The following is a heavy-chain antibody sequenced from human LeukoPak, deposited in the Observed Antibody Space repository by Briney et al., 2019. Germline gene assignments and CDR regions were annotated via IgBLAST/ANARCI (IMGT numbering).Heavy chain of an antibody. Sequence: ASAKVSCKASGYTFTSYYMHWVRQAPGQGLEWMGIINPSGGSTSYAQKFQGRVTMTRDTSTSTVYMELSSLRSEDTAVYYCARRDSYYDSSGYYYYFDYWGQGTLVTVSS. D-gene: IGHD3-22*01. V-gene: IGHV1-46*01. CDR3: ARRDSYYDSSGYYYYFDY. J-gene: IGHJ4*02. CDR1: GYTFTSYY. CDR2: INPSGGST.